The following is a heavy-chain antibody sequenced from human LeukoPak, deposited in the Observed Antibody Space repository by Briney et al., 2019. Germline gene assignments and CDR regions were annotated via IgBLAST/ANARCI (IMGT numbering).Heavy chain of an antibody. Sequence: GGSLRLSCAASGFTFSSYAMSWVRQAPGKGLEWVSAISGSGGSTYYADSVKGRFTISRDNSKNTLYLQMNSLRAEDTAVYYCAKDAYCGGDCYSGPEGWFDPWGQRTLVTVSS. CDR3: AKDAYCGGDCYSGPEGWFDP. CDR2: ISGSGGST. V-gene: IGHV3-23*01. CDR1: GFTFSSYA. J-gene: IGHJ5*02. D-gene: IGHD2-21*02.